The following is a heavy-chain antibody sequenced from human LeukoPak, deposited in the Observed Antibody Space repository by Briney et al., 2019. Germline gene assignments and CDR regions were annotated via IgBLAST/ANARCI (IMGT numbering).Heavy chain of an antibody. Sequence: GGSLRLSCAASGFTFSSYGMHWVRQAPGKGLEWLAVISYDGSNRYYADSVKGRFTISRDNSKNTLYLQMNSLRAEDTAVYYCAKEGLVFYGSGSYVDYWGQGTLVTVSS. CDR1: GFTFSSYG. CDR3: AKEGLVFYGSGSYVDY. CDR2: ISYDGSNR. D-gene: IGHD3-10*01. V-gene: IGHV3-30*18. J-gene: IGHJ4*02.